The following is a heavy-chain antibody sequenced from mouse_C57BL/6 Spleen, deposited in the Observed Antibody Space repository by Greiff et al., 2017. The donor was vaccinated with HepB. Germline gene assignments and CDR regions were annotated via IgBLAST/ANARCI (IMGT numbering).Heavy chain of an antibody. CDR2: ISDGGSYT. V-gene: IGHV5-4*01. Sequence: EVKLQESGGGLVKPGGSLKLSCAASGFTFSSYAMSWVRQTPEKRLEWVATISDGGSYTYYPDNVKGRFTISRDNAKNNLYLQMSHLKSEDTAMYYCARDDSNYDYWGQGTTLTVSS. J-gene: IGHJ2*01. CDR3: ARDDSNYDY. CDR1: GFTFSSYA. D-gene: IGHD2-5*01.